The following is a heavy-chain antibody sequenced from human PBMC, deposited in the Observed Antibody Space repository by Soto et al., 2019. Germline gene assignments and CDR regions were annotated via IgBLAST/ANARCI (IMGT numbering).Heavy chain of an antibody. CDR1: GGSISSSRYL. D-gene: IGHD2-15*01. CDR3: VRQAGGGRKYYGMDV. CDR2: IYYSGST. J-gene: IGHJ6*02. Sequence: KTSETLSLTCTVSGGSISSSRYLWGWIRQPPGERLEWIGSIYYSGSTYDNPSLKSRITISVDPSKNQFSLKLRSVTAADTAVYYCVRQAGGGRKYYGMDVWGQGTTVTVSS. V-gene: IGHV4-39*01.